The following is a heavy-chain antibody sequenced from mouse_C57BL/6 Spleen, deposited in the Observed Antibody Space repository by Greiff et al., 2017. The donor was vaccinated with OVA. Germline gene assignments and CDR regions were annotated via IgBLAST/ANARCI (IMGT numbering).Heavy chain of an antibody. Sequence: VKLMESGAELVRPGASVTLSCKASGYTFTDYEMHWVKQTPVHGLEWIGAIDPETGGTAYNQKFKGKAILTADKSSSTAYMELRSLTSEDSAVYYCTPYWYFDVWGTGTTVTVSS. CDR1: GYTFTDYE. J-gene: IGHJ1*03. CDR2: IDPETGGT. CDR3: TPYWYFDV. V-gene: IGHV1-15*01.